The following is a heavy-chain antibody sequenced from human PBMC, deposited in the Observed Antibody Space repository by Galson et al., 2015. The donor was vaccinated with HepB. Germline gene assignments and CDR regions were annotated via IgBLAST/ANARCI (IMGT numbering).Heavy chain of an antibody. V-gene: IGHV1-69*10. Sequence: SVKVSCKASGGTFSSYAISWVRQAPGQGLEWMGGIIPILGIANYAQKFQGRVTITADKSTSTAYMELSSLRSEDTAVYYCARGRHYYDSSGYHRHDAFDIWGQGTMVTVSS. CDR1: GGTFSSYA. CDR2: IIPILGIA. CDR3: ARGRHYYDSSGYHRHDAFDI. J-gene: IGHJ3*02. D-gene: IGHD3-22*01.